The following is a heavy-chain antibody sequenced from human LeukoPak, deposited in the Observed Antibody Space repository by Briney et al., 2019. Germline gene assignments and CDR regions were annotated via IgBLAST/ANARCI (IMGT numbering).Heavy chain of an antibody. D-gene: IGHD3-10*01. Sequence: SETLSLTCTVSGGSISSSSYYWGWIRQPPGKGLERIGSIYYSGSTYYNPSLKSRVTISVDTSKNQFSLKLSSVTAADTAVYYCASPAVRGVVPFDYWGQGTLVTVSS. J-gene: IGHJ4*02. CDR1: GGSISSSSYY. V-gene: IGHV4-39*01. CDR2: IYYSGST. CDR3: ASPAVRGVVPFDY.